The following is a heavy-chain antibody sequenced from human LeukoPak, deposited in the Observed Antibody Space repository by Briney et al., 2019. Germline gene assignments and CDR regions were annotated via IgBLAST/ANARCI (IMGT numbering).Heavy chain of an antibody. CDR2: ISSDGTNT. J-gene: IGHJ4*02. CDR1: GFTFSSHW. Sequence: GGSLRLSCAASGFTFSSHWMHWVRQAPGKGLVWVSRISSDGTNTNYADPVKGRFTISRDNAKSTLYLQMNSLRVEDTAVYYCTRGPPDGSGNYYPGDFWGQGTLVTVSS. D-gene: IGHD3-10*01. CDR3: TRGPPDGSGNYYPGDF. V-gene: IGHV3-74*01.